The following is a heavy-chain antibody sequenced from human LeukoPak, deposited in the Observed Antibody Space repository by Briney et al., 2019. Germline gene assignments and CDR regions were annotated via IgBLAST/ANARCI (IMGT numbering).Heavy chain of an antibody. Sequence: GGSLRLSCAASAFTFSDHSMHWVRQAPGKGLEWVSSIAYDSSSTYYGDSVKGRFTISRDNSKNTLYLQMNSLRAEDTAVYYCAKEVAEDYCDYWGQGTLVTVSS. J-gene: IGHJ4*02. CDR1: AFTFSDHS. CDR3: AKEVAEDYCDY. V-gene: IGHV3-30-3*01. CDR2: IAYDSSST. D-gene: IGHD2-15*01.